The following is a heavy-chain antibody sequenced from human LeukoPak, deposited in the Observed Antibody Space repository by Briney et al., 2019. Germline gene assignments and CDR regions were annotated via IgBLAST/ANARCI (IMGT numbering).Heavy chain of an antibody. Sequence: GGSLRLSCAASGFTFSTYWMYWARQAPGKGLVWVSRTTSDGSTTTYADSVKGRFTITRDNAKNTLYLQMNSLSAEDTAVYYCARGPRGGTLDFWGQGTLVTVSS. V-gene: IGHV3-74*01. CDR1: GFTFSTYW. D-gene: IGHD3-10*01. J-gene: IGHJ4*02. CDR2: TTSDGSTT. CDR3: ARGPRGGTLDF.